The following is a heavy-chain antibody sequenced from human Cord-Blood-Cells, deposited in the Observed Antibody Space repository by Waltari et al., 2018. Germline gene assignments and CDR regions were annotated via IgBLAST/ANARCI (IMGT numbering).Heavy chain of an antibody. CDR1: GGTFSSYA. V-gene: IGHV1-69*06. J-gene: IGHJ6*02. D-gene: IGHD6-6*01. Sequence: QVQLVQSGAEVKKPGSSVKVSCKASGGTFSSYAIRWVRQAPGQGLEWMGGIIPIFGTANYAQKFQGRVTITADKSTSTAYMELSSLRSEDTAVYYCARGRHSIAARPKLCYYGMDVWGQGTTVTVSS. CDR3: ARGRHSIAARPKLCYYGMDV. CDR2: IIPIFGTA.